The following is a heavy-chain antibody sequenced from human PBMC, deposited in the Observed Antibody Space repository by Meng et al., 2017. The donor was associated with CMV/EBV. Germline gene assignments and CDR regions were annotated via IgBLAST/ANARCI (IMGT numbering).Heavy chain of an antibody. CDR3: ARAQYSSSCDY. CDR1: GGSISSGDYY. V-gene: IGHV4-30-4*08. CDR2: IYYSGST. J-gene: IGHJ4*02. D-gene: IGHD6-13*01. Sequence: QLDLQGSRPRLVKPSQTLSLTCTVSGGSISSGDYYWSWIRQPPGKGLEWIGYIYYSGSTYYNPSLKCRVTISVDTSKNQFSLKLSSVTAADTAVYDCARAQYSSSCDYWGQGTLVTVSS.